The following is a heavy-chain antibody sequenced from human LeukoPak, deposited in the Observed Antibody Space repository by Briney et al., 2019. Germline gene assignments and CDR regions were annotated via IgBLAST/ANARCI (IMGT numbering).Heavy chain of an antibody. V-gene: IGHV4-39*07. CDR1: GGSISSSSYY. CDR3: ARGRYSYSDNWFDP. Sequence: PSETLSLTCTVSGGSISSSSYYWGWIRQPPGKGLEWIGSIYYSGSTYYNPSLKSRVTISVDTSKNQFSLKLSSVTAADTAVYYCARGRYSYSDNWFDPWGQGTLVTVSS. D-gene: IGHD5-18*01. J-gene: IGHJ5*02. CDR2: IYYSGST.